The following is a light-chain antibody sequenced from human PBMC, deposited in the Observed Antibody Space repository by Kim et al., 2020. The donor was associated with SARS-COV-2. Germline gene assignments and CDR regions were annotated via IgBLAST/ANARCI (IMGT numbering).Light chain of an antibody. Sequence: PGQSVTISCTGTSSDVGGYNYVSWYQQHPGKAPKLMIYDVSKRPSGVPDRFSGSKSGNTASLTISGLQAEDEADYYCCSYAGSYVFGTGTKVTVL. CDR1: SSDVGGYNY. CDR3: CSYAGSYV. J-gene: IGLJ1*01. CDR2: DVS. V-gene: IGLV2-11*01.